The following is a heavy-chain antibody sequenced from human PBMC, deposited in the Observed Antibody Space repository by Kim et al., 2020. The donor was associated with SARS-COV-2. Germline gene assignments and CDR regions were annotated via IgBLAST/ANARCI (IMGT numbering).Heavy chain of an antibody. J-gene: IGHJ6*01. CDR1: GFSFGDHA. CDR2: VRNKRDGGST. V-gene: IGHV3-49*04. D-gene: IGHD4-17*01. CDR3: TKVNYDFGRNYG. Sequence: GGSLRLSCRASGFSFGDHAMNWVRQAPGKGLEWVGLVRNKRDGGSTEYAASVRGRFSISRDDSKSIAYLQMNSLKTEDTAIYFCTKVNYDFGRNYG.